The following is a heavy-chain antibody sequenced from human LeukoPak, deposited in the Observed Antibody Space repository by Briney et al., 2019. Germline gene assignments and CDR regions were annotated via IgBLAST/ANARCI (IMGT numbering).Heavy chain of an antibody. CDR3: ARGKIWFGELLSHNFDY. CDR2: INPSGGST. V-gene: IGHV1-46*01. CDR1: GYTFTSYY. Sequence: ASVKVSCKASGYTFTSYYMHWVRQAPGQGLEWMGIINPSGGSTSYAQKFQGRVTMTRDMSTSTVYMELSSLRSEDTAVYYCARGKIWFGELLSHNFDYWGQGTLVTVSS. J-gene: IGHJ4*02. D-gene: IGHD3-10*01.